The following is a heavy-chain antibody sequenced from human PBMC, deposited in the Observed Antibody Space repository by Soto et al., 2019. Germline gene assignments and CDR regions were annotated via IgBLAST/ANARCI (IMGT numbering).Heavy chain of an antibody. CDR3: ASTPYSHTFYYYYYYMDV. J-gene: IGHJ6*03. V-gene: IGHV4-39*01. Sequence: QLQLQESGPGLVKPSETLSLTCTVSGGSISSSSYYWGWIRQPPGKGLEWIGSIYYSGSTYYNPSLKSRVTISVDTSKNQFSLKLSSVTAADTAVYYCASTPYSHTFYYYYYYMDVWGKGTTVTVSS. CDR2: IYYSGST. D-gene: IGHD5-18*01. CDR1: GGSISSSSYY.